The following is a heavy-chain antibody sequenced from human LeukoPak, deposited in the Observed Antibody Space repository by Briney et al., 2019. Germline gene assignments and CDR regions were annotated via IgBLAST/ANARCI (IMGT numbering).Heavy chain of an antibody. D-gene: IGHD5-12*01. CDR2: IYYSGST. CDR1: GGSISSSTYY. J-gene: IGHJ4*02. V-gene: IGHV4-39*02. Sequence: SETLSLTCSDSGGSISSSTYYWGWIRQPPRLGLDWIGNIYYSGSTYYNPSPKSRVTISVDTSKNQFSLKLTSVTAADTAVYYCARDYSDYAFDSWGQGTLVTVSS. CDR3: ARDYSDYAFDS.